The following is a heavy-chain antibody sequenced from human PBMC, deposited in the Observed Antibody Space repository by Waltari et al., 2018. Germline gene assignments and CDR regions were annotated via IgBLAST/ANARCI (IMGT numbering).Heavy chain of an antibody. D-gene: IGHD6-13*01. CDR2: ISSSSSYI. J-gene: IGHJ6*03. CDR1: GFTFSSYS. CDR3: ARVSRGIAAPPGMDV. V-gene: IGHV3-21*01. Sequence: EVQLVESGGGLVKPGGSLRLSCAASGFTFSSYSMNWVRQAPGKGLEWVSSISSSSSYIYYADSVKGRFTISRDNAKNSLYLQMNSLRAEDTAVYYCARVSRGIAAPPGMDVWGKGTTVTVSS.